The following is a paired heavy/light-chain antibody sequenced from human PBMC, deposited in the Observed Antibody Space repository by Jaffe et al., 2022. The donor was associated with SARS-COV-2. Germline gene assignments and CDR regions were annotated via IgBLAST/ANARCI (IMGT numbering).Heavy chain of an antibody. CDR2: IKEDGSEK. Sequence: EVQLVESGGGLVQPGGSLRLSCAPSGFIFSNYWMSWVRQAPGKGLEWVAKIKEDGSEKYYLDSVKGRFTISRDNAKNSLYLQMSSLRAEDTAVYYCARDRIQLWSDWFDPWGQGTLVTVSS. D-gene: IGHD5-18*01. CDR1: GFIFSNYW. CDR3: ARDRIQLWSDWFDP. V-gene: IGHV3-7*01. J-gene: IGHJ5*02.
Light chain of an antibody. V-gene: IGKV3-11*01. CDR2: DAS. CDR3: QQRSKWPLT. J-gene: IGKJ4*01. Sequence: EIVLTQSPATLSLSPGERATLSCRASQSVRSFLAWYQQKPGQAPRLLIYDASSRATGIPARFSGSGSGADFTLTISSLEPEDYAVYYCQQRSKWPLTFGGGTKVEIK. CDR1: QSVRSF.